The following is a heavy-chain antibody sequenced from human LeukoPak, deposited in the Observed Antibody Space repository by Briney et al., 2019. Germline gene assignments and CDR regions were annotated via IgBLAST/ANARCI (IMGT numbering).Heavy chain of an antibody. J-gene: IGHJ4*02. V-gene: IGHV3-21*01. CDR1: GFTFSSYW. CDR3: ARDPSAYCGGDCYSGIDY. CDR2: ISSSSYI. D-gene: IGHD2-21*02. Sequence: PGGSLRLSCAASGFTFSSYWMSWVRQAPGKGLEWVSSISSSSYIYYADSVKGRFTISRDNAKNSLYLQMNSLRAEDTAVYYCARDPSAYCGGDCYSGIDYWGQGTLVTVSS.